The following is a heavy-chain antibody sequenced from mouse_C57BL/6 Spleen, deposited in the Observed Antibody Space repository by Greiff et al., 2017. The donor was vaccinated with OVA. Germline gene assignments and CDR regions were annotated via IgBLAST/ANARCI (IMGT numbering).Heavy chain of an antibody. Sequence: EVQLQQSGPELVKPGASVKISCKASGYTFTDYYMNWVKQSHGKSLEWIGDINPNNGGTSYNQKFKGKATLTVDKSSSTAYMELRSLTSEDSAVYYCARQPNWDVDYWGQGTTLTVSS. CDR2: INPNNGGT. D-gene: IGHD4-1*02. CDR1: GYTFTDYY. CDR3: ARQPNWDVDY. J-gene: IGHJ2*01. V-gene: IGHV1-26*01.